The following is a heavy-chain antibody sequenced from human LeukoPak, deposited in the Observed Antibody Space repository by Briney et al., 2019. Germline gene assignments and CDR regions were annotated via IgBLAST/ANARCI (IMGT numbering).Heavy chain of an antibody. Sequence: PGGSLSLSCAVSGFTFSSYSMNWVRQAPGEGLEWVSSISSSSSYIYYADSVKGRFTISRDNAKNSLYLQMNSLRAEDTAVYYCAREELDAAGTFSWFDPWGQGTLVTVSS. CDR2: ISSSSSYI. CDR1: GFTFSSYS. V-gene: IGHV3-21*01. J-gene: IGHJ5*02. D-gene: IGHD6-13*01. CDR3: AREELDAAGTFSWFDP.